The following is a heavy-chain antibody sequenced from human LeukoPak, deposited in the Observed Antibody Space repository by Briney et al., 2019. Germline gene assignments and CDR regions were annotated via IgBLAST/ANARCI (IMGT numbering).Heavy chain of an antibody. CDR3: ARGSHGRAAAYIDY. V-gene: IGHV3-66*01. CDR1: GFTVSSNY. Sequence: GGSLRLSCAASGFTVSSNYMRWVRQAPGKRLEWVLVIYSGGSTYYADSVKGRSTISRDNSKNTLYLQMISLRAEDTAVYYCARGSHGRAAAYIDYWGQGTLVTVSS. J-gene: IGHJ4*02. CDR2: IYSGGST. D-gene: IGHD6-13*01.